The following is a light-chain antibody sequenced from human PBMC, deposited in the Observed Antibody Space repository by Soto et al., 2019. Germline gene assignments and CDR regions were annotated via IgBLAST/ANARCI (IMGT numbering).Light chain of an antibody. CDR3: SSYAGSRV. CDR1: SSDVGGYNY. V-gene: IGLV2-8*01. Sequence: QSALTQPPSASGSPGQSVTISCTGTSSDVGGYNYVSWYPHHPRKAPKLMIYEVSKRPSGVPDRFSGSKSGNTASLTVSGLQAEDEADYYCSSYAGSRVFGGGTKLTVL. CDR2: EVS. J-gene: IGLJ2*01.